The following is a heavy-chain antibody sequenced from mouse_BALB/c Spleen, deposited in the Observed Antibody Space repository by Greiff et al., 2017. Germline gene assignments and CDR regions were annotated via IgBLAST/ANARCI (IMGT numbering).Heavy chain of an antibody. J-gene: IGHJ4*01. Sequence: EVNVVESGGGLVQPGGSRKLSCAASGFTFSSLGMHWVRQAPEKGLEWVAYISSGSSTIYYADTVKGRFTISRDNPKNTLFLQMTSLRSEDTAMYYCARNEVRDAMDYWGQGTSVTVSS. CDR1: GFTFSSLG. CDR3: ARNEVRDAMDY. D-gene: IGHD2-14*01. CDR2: ISSGSSTI. V-gene: IGHV5-17*02.